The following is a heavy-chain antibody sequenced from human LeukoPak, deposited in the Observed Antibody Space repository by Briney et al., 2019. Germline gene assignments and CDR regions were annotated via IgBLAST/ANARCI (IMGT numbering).Heavy chain of an antibody. CDR1: GLIVSSNY. Sequence: GGSLRLSCAASGLIVSSNYMGWVRQAPGKGLEWVSVIYAGGSTYYADSVKGRFTISRDKSKSTLYLQMNSLRAEDTAVYYCATPYYVNALDIWGQGTMVTVSS. D-gene: IGHD3-16*01. CDR3: ATPYYVNALDI. CDR2: IYAGGST. V-gene: IGHV3-66*01. J-gene: IGHJ3*02.